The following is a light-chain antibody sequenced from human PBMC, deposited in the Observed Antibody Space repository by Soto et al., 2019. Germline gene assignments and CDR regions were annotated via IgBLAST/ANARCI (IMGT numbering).Light chain of an antibody. J-gene: IGKJ2*01. CDR1: RIIGNW. CDR3: QQYNTYS. Sequence: DIQMTQSPPTLSASVGDRVTISCRASRIIGNWLAWYQQKPGKAPKLLIYGASTLESGVPSRFSGSGSVTEFTLTISGLQPDDFATYYCQQYNTYSFGQGTHVEIK. CDR2: GAS. V-gene: IGKV1-5*03.